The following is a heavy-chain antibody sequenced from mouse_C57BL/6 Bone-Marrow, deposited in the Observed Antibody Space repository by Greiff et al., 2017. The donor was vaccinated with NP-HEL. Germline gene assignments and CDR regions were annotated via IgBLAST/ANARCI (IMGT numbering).Heavy chain of an antibody. CDR1: GYAFSSSW. Sequence: QVELQQSGPELVKPGASVKISCKASGYAFSSSWMNWVKQRPGKGLEWIGRIYPGDGDTNYNGKVKGKATLTADKSASTAYLQLSILTSEDSAVYFCARFPYGSPFAYWGQGTLVTVSA. V-gene: IGHV1-82*01. CDR3: ARFPYGSPFAY. J-gene: IGHJ3*01. D-gene: IGHD1-1*01. CDR2: IYPGDGDT.